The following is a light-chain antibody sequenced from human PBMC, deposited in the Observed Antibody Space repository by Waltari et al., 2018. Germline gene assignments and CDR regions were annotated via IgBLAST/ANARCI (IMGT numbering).Light chain of an antibody. CDR3: QQRSNWPRT. CDR2: SAS. Sequence: EIVLTQSPATLSLSPGERATLSCRASQGVSSYLAWYQQQPGQAPWLLIYSASNRATGIPARFSGSGSGTDFTLTISSLEPEDFAVYYCQQRSNWPRTFGQGTKVEIK. J-gene: IGKJ1*01. V-gene: IGKV3-11*01. CDR1: QGVSSY.